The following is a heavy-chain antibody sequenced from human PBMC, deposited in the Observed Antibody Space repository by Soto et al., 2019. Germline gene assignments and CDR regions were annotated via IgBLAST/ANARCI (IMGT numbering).Heavy chain of an antibody. CDR1: GGSISSYY. CDR2: ISANTIYT. V-gene: IGHV3-11*03. CDR3: ARSMKGGKSFDH. D-gene: IGHD1-26*01. J-gene: IGHJ4*02. Sequence: LSLTCTVSGGSISSYYWSWIRQAPGKGLEWLAYISANTIYTDYADSVKGRFTISRDNAKNSVYLQMNSLRVDDTAVYYCARSMKGGKSFDHWGQGTLVTVSS.